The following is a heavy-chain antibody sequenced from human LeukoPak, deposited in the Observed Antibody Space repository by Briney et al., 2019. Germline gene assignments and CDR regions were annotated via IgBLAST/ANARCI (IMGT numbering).Heavy chain of an antibody. Sequence: TGGSLRLSCVGSGFTFSYHGLHWVRQAPGKGLEWVAVMSYDGSTQIYADSVRGRFTISRDNSKNTLFLQMNSLRGDDTAVYYCAKGDDWGYCGGDCYTFDYWGQGTLVTVSS. D-gene: IGHD2-21*02. CDR2: MSYDGSTQ. J-gene: IGHJ4*02. CDR3: AKGDDWGYCGGDCYTFDY. V-gene: IGHV3-30*19. CDR1: GFTFSYHG.